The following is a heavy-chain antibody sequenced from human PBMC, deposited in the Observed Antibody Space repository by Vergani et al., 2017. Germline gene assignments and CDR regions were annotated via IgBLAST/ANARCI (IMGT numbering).Heavy chain of an antibody. CDR2: INHSGST. V-gene: IGHV4-34*01. Sequence: QVQLQQWGAGLLKPSETLSLTCAVYGRSFSSYYWSWIRQPPGKGLEWSGEINHSGSTNYNPSLKSRVTISVDTSKNQFSLKLSSVTAADTAVYYCARGLAVAVIYYLDYWGQGTLVTVSS. CDR3: ARGLAVAVIYYLDY. D-gene: IGHD6-19*01. CDR1: GRSFSSYY. J-gene: IGHJ4*02.